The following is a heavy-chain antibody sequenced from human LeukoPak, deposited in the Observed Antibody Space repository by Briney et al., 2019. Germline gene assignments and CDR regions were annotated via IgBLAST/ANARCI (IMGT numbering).Heavy chain of an antibody. V-gene: IGHV3-21*01. J-gene: IGHJ4*02. D-gene: IGHD5-18*01. CDR1: GFTFSSYS. Sequence: GGSLRLSCAASGFTFSSYSMNWVRQAPGKGLEWVSSISSSSSYIYYADSVKGRFTISRDNAKNSLYLQTNSLRAEDMAVYYCARDRGYSYEFDYWGQGTLVTVSS. CDR3: ARDRGYSYEFDY. CDR2: ISSSSSYI.